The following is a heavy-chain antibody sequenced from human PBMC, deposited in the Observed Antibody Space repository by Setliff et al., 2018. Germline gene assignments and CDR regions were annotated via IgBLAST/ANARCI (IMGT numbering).Heavy chain of an antibody. CDR1: GGSISSGGYY. CDR3: AREGGGSYLNWYFDL. Sequence: PSETLSLTCTVSGGSISSGGYYWSWIRQHPGKGLEWIGYIYYSGSTYYNPSLKSQVTISVDTSKNQSSLKLSSVTAADTAVYYCAREGGGSYLNWYFDLWGRGTLVTVSS. D-gene: IGHD1-26*01. J-gene: IGHJ2*01. CDR2: IYYSGST. V-gene: IGHV4-31*01.